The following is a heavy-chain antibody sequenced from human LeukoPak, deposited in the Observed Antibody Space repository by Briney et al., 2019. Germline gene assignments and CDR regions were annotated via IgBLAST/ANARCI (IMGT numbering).Heavy chain of an antibody. J-gene: IGHJ6*03. CDR2: INWNGGST. Sequence: GSLRLSCAASGFTFDDYGMSWVRQAPGKGLEWVSGINWNGGSTGYADSVKGRFTISRDNAKNSLYLQMNSLRAEDTALYYCAREGRSSGLYYYYYMDVWGKGTTVTVSS. D-gene: IGHD6-19*01. CDR3: AREGRSSGLYYYYYMDV. V-gene: IGHV3-20*04. CDR1: GFTFDDYG.